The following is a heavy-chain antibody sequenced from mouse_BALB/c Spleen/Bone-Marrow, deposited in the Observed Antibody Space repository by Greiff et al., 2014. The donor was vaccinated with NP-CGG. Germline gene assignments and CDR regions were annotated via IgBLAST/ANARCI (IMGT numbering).Heavy chain of an antibody. J-gene: IGHJ2*01. Sequence: EVQRVESGAELVKPGASVKLSCTASGFNIKDTYMHWVKQRPEQDLEWIGRIDPANGNTKYDPKFQGKATITADTSSNTAYLQLSSLTSEDTAVYYCASYYGSSYYFDYWGQGTTLTVSS. D-gene: IGHD1-1*01. CDR1: GFNIKDTY. V-gene: IGHV14-3*02. CDR3: ASYYGSSYYFDY. CDR2: IDPANGNT.